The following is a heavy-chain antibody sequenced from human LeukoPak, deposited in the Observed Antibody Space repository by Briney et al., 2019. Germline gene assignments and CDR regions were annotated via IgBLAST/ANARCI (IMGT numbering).Heavy chain of an antibody. V-gene: IGHV3-64D*09. CDR2: ISSNGGST. Sequence: GGSLRLSCSASGFTFSSYAMHWVRQAPGKGLEYVSAISSNGGSTYYADSVKGRFTISRDNSKNTLYLQMSSLRAEDTAVYYCVNGYDFWSGSPLDYWGQGTLVTVSS. J-gene: IGHJ4*02. CDR3: VNGYDFWSGSPLDY. CDR1: GFTFSSYA. D-gene: IGHD3-3*01.